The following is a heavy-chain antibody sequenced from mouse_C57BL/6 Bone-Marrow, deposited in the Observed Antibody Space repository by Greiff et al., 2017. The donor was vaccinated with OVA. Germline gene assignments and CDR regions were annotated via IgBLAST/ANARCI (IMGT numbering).Heavy chain of an antibody. CDR2: IYWDDDK. D-gene: IGHD1-1*01. J-gene: IGHJ4*01. CDR1: GFSLSTSGMG. CDR3: AHYYGSSYDAMDY. V-gene: IGHV8-12*01. Sequence: ESGPGILQSSQTLSLTCSFSGFSLSTSGMGVSWIRQPSGKGLEWLAHIYWDDDKRYNPSLKSRLTISKDTSRNQVFLKITSVDTADTATYYCAHYYGSSYDAMDYWGQGTSVTVSS.